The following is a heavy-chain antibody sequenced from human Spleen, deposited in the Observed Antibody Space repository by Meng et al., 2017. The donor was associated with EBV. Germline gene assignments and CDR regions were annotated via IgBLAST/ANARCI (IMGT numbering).Heavy chain of an antibody. Sequence: GHPVQSEADVKKPGASGKVSCKASRYTFTSYYVHWVRQAPGQGLEWVGIINPSDGSTSYAQKFQGRVTMTRDTSTSTVYMELSSLRSEDTAIYYCSTSQFDYWGQGTLVTVSS. CDR1: RYTFTSYY. CDR3: STSQFDY. D-gene: IGHD2/OR15-2a*01. V-gene: IGHV1-46*01. J-gene: IGHJ4*02. CDR2: INPSDGST.